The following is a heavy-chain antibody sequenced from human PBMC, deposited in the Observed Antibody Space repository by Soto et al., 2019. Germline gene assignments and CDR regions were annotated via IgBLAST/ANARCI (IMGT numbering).Heavy chain of an antibody. D-gene: IGHD2-15*01. J-gene: IGHJ6*02. CDR3: ARDRGIRCSGGSCYFSYYYYGMDV. V-gene: IGHV3-33*01. Sequence: GGSLRLSCAASGFTFSSYGMHWVRQAPGKGLEWVAVIWYDGSNKYYADSVKGRFTISRDNSKNTLYLQMNSLRAEDTAVYYCARDRGIRCSGGSCYFSYYYYGMDVWGQGTTVTVSS. CDR1: GFTFSSYG. CDR2: IWYDGSNK.